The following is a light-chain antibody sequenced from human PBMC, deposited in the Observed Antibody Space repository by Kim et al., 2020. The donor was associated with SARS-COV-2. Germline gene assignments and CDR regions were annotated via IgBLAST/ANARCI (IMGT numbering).Light chain of an antibody. CDR1: SSNSGAGYD. V-gene: IGLV1-40*01. CDR3: QSYDSSLSGSGVV. Sequence: VTHSCTGSSSNSGAGYDVHWYQQLPGTAPKLLIYGNSNRPSGVPDRFSGSKSGTSASLAITGLQAEDEADYYCQSYDSSLSGSGVVFGGGTQLTVL. CDR2: GNS. J-gene: IGLJ2*01.